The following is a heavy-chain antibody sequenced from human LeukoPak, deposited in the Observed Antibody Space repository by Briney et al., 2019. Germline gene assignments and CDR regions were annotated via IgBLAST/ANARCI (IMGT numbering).Heavy chain of an antibody. CDR2: FDPEDGET. Sequence: ASVKVSCKASGGTFSSYAISWVRQAPGKGLEWMGGFDPEDGETIYAQKFQGRVTMTEDTSTDTAYMELSSLRSEDTAVYYCATPTYDSSGYYYMAFDYWGQGTLVTVSS. D-gene: IGHD3-22*01. CDR3: ATPTYDSSGYYYMAFDY. V-gene: IGHV1-24*01. J-gene: IGHJ4*02. CDR1: GGTFSSYA.